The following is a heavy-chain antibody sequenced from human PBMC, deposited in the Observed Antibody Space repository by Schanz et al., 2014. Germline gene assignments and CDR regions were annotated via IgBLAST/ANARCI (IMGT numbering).Heavy chain of an antibody. V-gene: IGHV3-30*03. CDR3: AREDCSATSCYFRY. CDR2: ISFDGRNT. CDR1: GITLSGYG. J-gene: IGHJ4*02. D-gene: IGHD2-21*01. Sequence: MQLLESGGTVVQPGGSLRVSCAASGITLSGYGLHWVRQAPGKGLEWVGFISFDGRNTGYAHSVKGRFTISRDNSKNTVNLQMNSLRAEDTAVYYCAREDCSATSCYFRYWGQGTLVTVSS.